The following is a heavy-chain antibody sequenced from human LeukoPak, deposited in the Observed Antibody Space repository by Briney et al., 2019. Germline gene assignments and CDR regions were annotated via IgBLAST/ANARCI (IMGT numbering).Heavy chain of an antibody. V-gene: IGHV3-23*01. D-gene: IGHD6-19*01. J-gene: IGHJ4*02. CDR1: GFTFSSYA. CDR2: ISGSGGST. Sequence: GGSLRLSCAASGFTFSSYAMSWVRQAPGKGLEWVSAISGSGGSTYYADSVKGRFTISRDNSKNTLYLQMNSLRAEDTAVYYCAKGPPKGRSGWYPRYFDYWGQGTLVTVSS. CDR3: AKGPPKGRSGWYPRYFDY.